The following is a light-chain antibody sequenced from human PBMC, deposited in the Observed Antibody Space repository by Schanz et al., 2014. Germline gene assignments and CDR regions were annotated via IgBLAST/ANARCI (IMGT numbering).Light chain of an antibody. V-gene: IGKV3-15*01. CDR2: GTS. CDR1: QSVSSK. Sequence: EIVLTQSPGTLSLSPGERATLSCRASQSVSSKLAWYQQKPGQAPRLLIYGTSTRATGVPARFSGSGSGTEFTLTISSLQSEDFAVYYCQQYYSIPLTFGGGTKVEIK. CDR3: QQYYSIPLT. J-gene: IGKJ4*01.